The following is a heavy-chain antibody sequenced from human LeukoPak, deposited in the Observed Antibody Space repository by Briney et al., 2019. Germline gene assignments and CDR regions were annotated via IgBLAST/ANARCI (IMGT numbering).Heavy chain of an antibody. D-gene: IGHD1-14*01. CDR3: ARGLISATEPFDY. J-gene: IGHJ4*02. Sequence: SETLSHTCAVYGGSFSGYYWSWIRQPPGKGLERIGEINHSGSTNYNPSLKSRVTISVDTSKNQFSLKLSSVTAADTAVYYCARGLISATEPFDYWGQGTLVTVSS. V-gene: IGHV4-34*01. CDR1: GGSFSGYY. CDR2: INHSGST.